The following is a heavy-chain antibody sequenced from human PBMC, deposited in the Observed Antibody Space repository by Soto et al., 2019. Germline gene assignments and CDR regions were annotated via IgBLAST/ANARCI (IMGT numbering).Heavy chain of an antibody. V-gene: IGHV5-10-1*01. J-gene: IGHJ4*02. CDR1: GYSFTSYW. Sequence: EVQLVQSGAEVKKPGESLRISCKGSGYSFTSYWISWVRQMPGKGLEWMGRIDPSDSYSDYSPSFQGHVTISADKSISTAYLRWSSLKASDTAMYHCARHAYDSSGYYHYWGQGTLVTVSS. CDR2: IDPSDSYS. D-gene: IGHD3-22*01. CDR3: ARHAYDSSGYYHY.